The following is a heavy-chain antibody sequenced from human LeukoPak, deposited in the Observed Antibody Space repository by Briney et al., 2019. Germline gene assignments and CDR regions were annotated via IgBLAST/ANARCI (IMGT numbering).Heavy chain of an antibody. J-gene: IGHJ4*02. V-gene: IGHV3-23*01. CDR1: GFTFSSYA. CDR2: ISGSGGST. D-gene: IGHD5-18*01. CDR3: AKGANSYGLGYFDY. Sequence: GGSLRLSCAASGFTFSSYAMSWVRQAPGKGLEWVSAISGSGGSTYYADSVKGRFTISRDNFKNTLYLQMNSLRVEDTAVYYCAKGANSYGLGYFDYWGQGTLVTVSS.